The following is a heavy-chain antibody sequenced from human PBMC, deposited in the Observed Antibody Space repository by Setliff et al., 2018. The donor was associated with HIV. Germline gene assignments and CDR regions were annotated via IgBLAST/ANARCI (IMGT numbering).Heavy chain of an antibody. J-gene: IGHJ3*01. D-gene: IGHD2-21*01. Sequence: GGSLRLSCAASGFVFSDHSLHWVRQAPGEGLEWLSYISATGTTVSYADSVRGRFIISRDSVRNVLYLQMKNLRVEDTALYYCVRGQFRLRPDSLDLWGQGTLVTVSS. V-gene: IGHV3-48*01. CDR3: VRGQFRLRPDSLDL. CDR2: ISATGTTV. CDR1: GFVFSDHS.